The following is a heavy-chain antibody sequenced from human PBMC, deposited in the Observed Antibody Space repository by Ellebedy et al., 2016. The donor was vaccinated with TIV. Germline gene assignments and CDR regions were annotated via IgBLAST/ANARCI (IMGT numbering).Heavy chain of an antibody. CDR1: GFNVSSNY. Sequence: GESLKISCEGSGFNVSSNYMSWVRQAPGKGLEWVSVIYSGGSTYYADSVKGRFTISRDNSKNTLYLQMNSLRAEDTAVYYCARDTAMAADYWGQGTLVTVSS. CDR3: ARDTAMAADY. V-gene: IGHV3-66*01. J-gene: IGHJ4*02. D-gene: IGHD5-18*01. CDR2: IYSGGST.